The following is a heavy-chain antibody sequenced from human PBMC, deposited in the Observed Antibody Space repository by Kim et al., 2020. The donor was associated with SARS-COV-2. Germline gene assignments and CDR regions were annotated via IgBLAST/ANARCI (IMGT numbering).Heavy chain of an antibody. D-gene: IGHD2-2*01. J-gene: IGHJ3*02. CDR3: AKVVVPAAIVGAFDI. Sequence: DSVKGRFTISRDNAKNTLYLQMNGLRAEDTAVDYCAKVVVPAAIVGAFDIWGQGTMVTVSS. V-gene: IGHV3-23*01.